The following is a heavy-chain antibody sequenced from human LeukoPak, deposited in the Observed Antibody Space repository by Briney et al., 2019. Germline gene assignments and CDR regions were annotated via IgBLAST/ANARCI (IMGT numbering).Heavy chain of an antibody. D-gene: IGHD7-27*01. CDR1: GFTVSSNY. V-gene: IGHV3-53*05. J-gene: IGHJ3*02. CDR3: AKDGGWGTRAFDI. Sequence: GGSLRLSCAASGFTVSSNYMSWVRQAPGKGLEWVSVIYSGGSTYYADSVKGRFTISRDNSKNSLYLQMNSLRTEDTALYYCAKDGGWGTRAFDIWGQGTMVTVSS. CDR2: IYSGGST.